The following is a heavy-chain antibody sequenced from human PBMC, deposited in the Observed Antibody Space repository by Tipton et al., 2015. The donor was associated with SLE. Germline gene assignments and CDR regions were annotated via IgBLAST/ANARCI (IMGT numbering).Heavy chain of an antibody. J-gene: IGHJ6*02. CDR1: GGSISTYY. D-gene: IGHD5-24*01. Sequence: TLSLTCTVSGGSISTYYWSWIRQPPGKGLEWIGYIYYSGNTNYNPSLKSRVTISVDTSKNQFSLKLSSVTAADTAVYYCARQGAEMATPRVWGQGTTVTVSS. CDR2: IYYSGNT. CDR3: ARQGAEMATPRV. V-gene: IGHV4-59*08.